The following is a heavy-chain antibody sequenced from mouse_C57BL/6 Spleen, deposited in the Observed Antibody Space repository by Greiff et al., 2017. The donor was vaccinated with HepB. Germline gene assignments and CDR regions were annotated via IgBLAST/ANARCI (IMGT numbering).Heavy chain of an antibody. CDR3: ARDRLGWGYFDY. D-gene: IGHD4-1*01. CDR1: GFTFTDYY. J-gene: IGHJ2*01. CDR2: IRNKANGYTT. V-gene: IGHV7-3*01. Sequence: EVQLVESGGGLVQPGGSLSLSCAASGFTFTDYYMSWVRQPPGKALEWLGFIRNKANGYTTEYSASVKGRFTISRDNSQSILYLQMNALRAEDSATYYCARDRLGWGYFDYWGQGTTLTVSS.